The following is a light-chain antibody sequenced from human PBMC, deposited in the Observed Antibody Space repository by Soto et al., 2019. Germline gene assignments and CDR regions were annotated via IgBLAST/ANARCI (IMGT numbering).Light chain of an antibody. J-gene: IGLJ1*01. CDR3: SSYAGSNKV. CDR1: SSDVGGYNY. Sequence: QSALTQPPSASGSPGQSVTISCTGTSSDVGGYNYVSWYQQHPGKAPKLMIYEVSKRPSGVPDRFSGSKSGNTASLTVSGLQAEDEADYYCSSYAGSNKVVGTGTKVTV. CDR2: EVS. V-gene: IGLV2-8*01.